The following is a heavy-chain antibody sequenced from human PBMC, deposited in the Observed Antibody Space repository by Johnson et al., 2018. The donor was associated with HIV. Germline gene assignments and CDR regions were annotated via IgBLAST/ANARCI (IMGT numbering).Heavy chain of an antibody. D-gene: IGHD5-12*01. V-gene: IGHV3-73*01. J-gene: IGHJ3*02. CDR2: IRSKANSYAT. CDR1: GFTFSNVW. CDR3: TSEWYIVATISPDAFDI. Sequence: VQLVESGGGLVKPGGSLRLSCAASGFTFSNVWMSWVRQAPGKGLEWVGRIRSKANSYATAYAASVKGRFTISRDDSKNTAYLQMNSLKTEDTAVYYCTSEWYIVATISPDAFDIWGQGTMVTVSS.